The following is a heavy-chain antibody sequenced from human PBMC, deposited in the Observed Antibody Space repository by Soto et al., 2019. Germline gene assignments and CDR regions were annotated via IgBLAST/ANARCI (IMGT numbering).Heavy chain of an antibody. D-gene: IGHD6-19*01. CDR3: ARDQSPGVAGFDFDY. CDR2: ISYDGSNK. CDR1: GFTLSSYG. Sequence: PGGSLRLSCAASGFTLSSYGMHWVRQAPGKGLEWVAVISYDGSNKYYADSVKGRFTISRDNSKNTLYLQMNSLRAEDTAVYYCARDQSPGVAGFDFDYWGQGTLVTVSS. J-gene: IGHJ4*02. V-gene: IGHV3-30*03.